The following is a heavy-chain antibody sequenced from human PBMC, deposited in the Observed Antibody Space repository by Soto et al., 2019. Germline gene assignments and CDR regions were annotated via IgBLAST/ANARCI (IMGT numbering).Heavy chain of an antibody. J-gene: IGHJ4*02. D-gene: IGHD3-22*01. CDR2: IYPYDSET. CDR1: GYSFTHYW. V-gene: IGHV5-51*01. CDR3: VRRPDGGYYFDY. Sequence: GESLKISCKGSGYSFTHYWIGWVRQMPGKGLEWMGLIYPYDSETRYSPSFQGQVTMSVDESISTAYLQWSSLKASDTAMYYCVRRPDGGYYFDYWGQGTLVTVSS.